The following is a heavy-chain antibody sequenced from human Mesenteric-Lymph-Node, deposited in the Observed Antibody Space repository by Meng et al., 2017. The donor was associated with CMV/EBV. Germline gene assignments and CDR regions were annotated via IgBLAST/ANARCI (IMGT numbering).Heavy chain of an antibody. J-gene: IGHJ6*02. CDR2: ISYVATDK. V-gene: IGHV3-30*04. CDR1: GFTISSYA. Sequence: GESLKISCAASGFTISSYAMHWVRQAPGQGLEWVTLISYVATDKKYADSVKGRFTISRDNSKNMFYLQMDSLRHEDTAVYYCARGPRSAWKLEWTESYYGMDVWGQGTTVTVSS. CDR3: ARGPRSAWKLEWTESYYGMDV. D-gene: IGHD3-3*01.